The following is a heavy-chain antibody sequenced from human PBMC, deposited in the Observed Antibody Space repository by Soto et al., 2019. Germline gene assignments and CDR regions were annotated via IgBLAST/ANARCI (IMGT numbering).Heavy chain of an antibody. CDR1: GFRFSTYL. D-gene: IGHD3-16*01. V-gene: IGHV3-7*01. Sequence: GGSLRLSCTASGFRFSTYLMSWVRQAPGKGLEWVANIRQGGNEKFYVDSVKGRFTISRDNAKKSLYLQMNSLRAEDTAVYYCVGALTYEVPYYYYGMDVWGQGTTVTVSS. CDR3: VGALTYEVPYYYYGMDV. CDR2: IRQGGNEK. J-gene: IGHJ6*02.